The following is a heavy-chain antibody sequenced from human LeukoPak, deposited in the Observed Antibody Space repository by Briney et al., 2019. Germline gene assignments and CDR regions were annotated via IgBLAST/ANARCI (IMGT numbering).Heavy chain of an antibody. CDR3: AKGVSGYYYADDAFDI. V-gene: IGHV3-23*01. J-gene: IGHJ3*02. CDR1: GFTFSSYA. D-gene: IGHD3-22*01. Sequence: PGGSLRLSCAASGFTFSSYAMHWVRQAPGKGLEWVSAISASGSSTYYADSVKGRFTISRDSSKNTLYLQMNSLRAEDTAIYYCAKGVSGYYYADDAFDIWGQGTMVTVSS. CDR2: ISASGSST.